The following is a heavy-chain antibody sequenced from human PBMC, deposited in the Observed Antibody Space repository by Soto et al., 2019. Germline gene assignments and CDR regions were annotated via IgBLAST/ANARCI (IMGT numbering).Heavy chain of an antibody. CDR2: IFSSGSP. D-gene: IGHD1-20*01. Sequence: QVHLQESGPGLVRPSETLSLTCTVSGVSLKTYYWSWIRLPPGGGLEWIGYIFSSGSPNYNPSLRSRVTMSVETSNKRFALKMSSVTAADAAVYYCARVAGISYYNHMDVWGKGTTVTVSS. V-gene: IGHV4-59*01. J-gene: IGHJ6*03. CDR3: ARVAGISYYNHMDV. CDR1: GVSLKTYY.